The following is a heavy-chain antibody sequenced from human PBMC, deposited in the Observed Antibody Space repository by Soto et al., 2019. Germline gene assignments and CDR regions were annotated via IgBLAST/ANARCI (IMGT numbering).Heavy chain of an antibody. J-gene: IGHJ4*02. CDR2: LIPILGLA. CDR3: ARFKLGDDY. Sequence: QVQLVQSGAEVRKPGSSVKVSCQASGGTFSNSTVTWVRQAPGQGLEWMGRLIPILGLAKYAQKFRGRLIITADKSTTTAYMELRSLRSEDTAIYYCARFKLGDDYRGQGTLVTVSS. D-gene: IGHD5-12*01. V-gene: IGHV1-69*02. CDR1: GGTFSNST.